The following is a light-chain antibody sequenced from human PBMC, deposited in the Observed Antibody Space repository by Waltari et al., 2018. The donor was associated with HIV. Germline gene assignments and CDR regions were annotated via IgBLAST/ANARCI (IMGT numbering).Light chain of an antibody. J-gene: IGKJ2*01. CDR3: QQYNHWPPYT. Sequence: EVVMPQSPATLSVYPGDRATLSCRASESVNSHLAWYQHKPGQAPRLLIYGASTRATGVPARFSGSGSGTEFTLTISSLQSEDFAIYYCQQYNHWPPYTFGQGTKLEIK. CDR2: GAS. V-gene: IGKV3-15*01. CDR1: ESVNSH.